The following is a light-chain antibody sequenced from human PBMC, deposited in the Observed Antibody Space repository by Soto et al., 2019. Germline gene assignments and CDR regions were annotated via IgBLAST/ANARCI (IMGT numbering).Light chain of an antibody. CDR1: SSDVGGYNH. CDR3: ISYRSGTTLV. Sequence: QSALTQPASVSGSPGQSISISCTGTSSDVGGYNHVSWYQQHPGKAPKLIIYEVTNRPPGVSNRFSGSKSGNTASLTISGLQAEDEADYYCISYRSGTTLVFGGGTKVTVL. CDR2: EVT. J-gene: IGLJ3*02. V-gene: IGLV2-14*01.